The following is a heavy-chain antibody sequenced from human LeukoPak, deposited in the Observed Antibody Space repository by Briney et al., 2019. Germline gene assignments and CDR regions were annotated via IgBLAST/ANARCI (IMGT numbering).Heavy chain of an antibody. D-gene: IGHD5-18*01. V-gene: IGHV4-59*08. Sequence: SETLSLTCTVSGGSISSYYWSWIRQPPGKGLEWIGYIYYSGSTNYNPSLKSRVTISVDTSKNQFSLKLSSVTAADTAVYYCASATRGYSYGTPFDYWGQGTLVTVSS. CDR2: IYYSGST. CDR3: ASATRGYSYGTPFDY. CDR1: GGSISSYY. J-gene: IGHJ4*02.